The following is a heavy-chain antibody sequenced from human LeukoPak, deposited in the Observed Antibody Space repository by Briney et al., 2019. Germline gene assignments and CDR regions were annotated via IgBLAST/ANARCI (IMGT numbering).Heavy chain of an antibody. CDR2: INHSGST. D-gene: IGHD6-13*01. Sequence: PSETLSLTCAVYGGSFSGYYWSWIRQPPGKGLEWIGEINHSGSTNYNPSLKSRVTISVDTSKNQFSLKLSSVTAADTAVYYCAREGSWPHYYYYGMDVWGQGTTVTVSS. CDR3: AREGSWPHYYYYGMDV. V-gene: IGHV4-34*01. J-gene: IGHJ6*02. CDR1: GGSFSGYY.